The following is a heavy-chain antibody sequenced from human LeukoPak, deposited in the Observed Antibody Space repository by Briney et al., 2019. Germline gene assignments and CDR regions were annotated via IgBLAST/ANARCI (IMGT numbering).Heavy chain of an antibody. D-gene: IGHD3/OR15-3a*01. V-gene: IGHV3-23*01. CDR1: GVTFSSYA. Sequence: GGSLRLSCAASGVTFSSYAMSWVRQAPGKGLEWVSAISGSGGSTYCADSVKGRFTISRDNSKNTLYLQMNSLRAEDTAVYYCAKSFSTIDAFDIWGQGTMVTVSS. CDR3: AKSFSTIDAFDI. CDR2: ISGSGGST. J-gene: IGHJ3*02.